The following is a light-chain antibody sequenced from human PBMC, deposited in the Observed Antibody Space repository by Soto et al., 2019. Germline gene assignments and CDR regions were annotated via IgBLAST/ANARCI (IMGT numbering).Light chain of an antibody. V-gene: IGLV4-69*01. CDR2: LSSDGSH. J-gene: IGLJ2*01. CDR3: QTWDIGARVV. CDR1: SGHSSYA. Sequence: QSVLTQSPSASASLGASVKLTCTLSSGHSSYAIAWHQQQPEKGPRYLMKLSSDGSHSKGDGIPDRFSGSSSGAERYLTISSLQSEDEAGYYCQTWDIGARVVFGGGTKLTVL.